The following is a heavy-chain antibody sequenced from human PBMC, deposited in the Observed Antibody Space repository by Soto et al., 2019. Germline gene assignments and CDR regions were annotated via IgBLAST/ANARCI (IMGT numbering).Heavy chain of an antibody. V-gene: IGHV1-18*01. CDR1: GNTFTSNV. Sequence: QVHRVKPGAKVKKPGASVKVPAKGSGNTFTSNVTTWVRQAPGQGLEWMGWINAHNGNTNYAQKLQGRVTVTRDTSTSTAYMELRSLRSDDTAVYYCARGRYGDYWGQGALVTVSS. D-gene: IGHD1-1*01. CDR2: INAHNGNT. CDR3: ARGRYGDY. J-gene: IGHJ4*02.